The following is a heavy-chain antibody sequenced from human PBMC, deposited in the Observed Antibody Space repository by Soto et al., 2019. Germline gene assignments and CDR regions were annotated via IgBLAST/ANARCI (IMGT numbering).Heavy chain of an antibody. V-gene: IGHV4-59*01. CDR3: ARDRTYYYDSSGRTGEFDI. CDR1: GGSISSYY. J-gene: IGHJ3*02. CDR2: IYYSGST. Sequence: PSETLSLTCTVSGGSISSYYWSWIRQPPGKGLEWIGYIYYSGSTNYNSSLKSRVTISVDTSKNQFSLKLSSVTAADTAVYYCARDRTYYYDSSGRTGEFDIWGQGTMVTVS. D-gene: IGHD3-22*01.